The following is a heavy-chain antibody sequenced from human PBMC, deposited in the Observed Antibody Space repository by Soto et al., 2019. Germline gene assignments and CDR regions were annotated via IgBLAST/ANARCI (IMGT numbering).Heavy chain of an antibody. CDR2: IYYRGST. CDR3: AAQYAAFHPLDD. J-gene: IGHJ4*02. Sequence: PSETLSLTCTVSGGSMTNTNYAWGWVRQPPGKGLEWLGSIYYRGSTYYNPPLKSRITLSVDTSKNQFSLKVSSVTAADTAVYYCAAQYAAFHPLDDWGEGELVTVSS. D-gene: IGHD2-15*01. V-gene: IGHV4-39*01. CDR1: GGSMTNTNYA.